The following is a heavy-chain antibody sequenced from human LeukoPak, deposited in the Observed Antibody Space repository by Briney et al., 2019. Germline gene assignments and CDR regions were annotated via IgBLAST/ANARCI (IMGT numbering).Heavy chain of an antibody. D-gene: IGHD4-17*01. CDR2: INAGNGNT. CDR3: ARGGDDYGDYAEMGDFDY. Sequence: ASVKVSCKASGYTFTSYAMHWVRQAPGQRLEWMGWINAGNGNTKYSQKFQGRVTITRDTSASTAYMELSSLRSEDTAVYHCARGGDDYGDYAEMGDFDYWGQGTLVTVSS. CDR1: GYTFTSYA. J-gene: IGHJ4*02. V-gene: IGHV1-3*01.